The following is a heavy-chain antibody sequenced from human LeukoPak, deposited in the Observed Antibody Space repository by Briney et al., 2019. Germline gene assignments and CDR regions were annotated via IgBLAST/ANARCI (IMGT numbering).Heavy chain of an antibody. V-gene: IGHV1-69*05. CDR1: GGTFSSYA. D-gene: IGHD3-10*01. J-gene: IGHJ6*03. Sequence: ASVKVSCKASGGTFSSYAISWVRQAPGQGLEWMGGIIPIFGTANYAQKFQGRVTITTDESTSTAYMELSSLRSEDTAVYYCASPQGGGSGSLNDYYYYTDVWGKGTTVTVSS. CDR2: IIPIFGTA. CDR3: ASPQGGGSGSLNDYYYYTDV.